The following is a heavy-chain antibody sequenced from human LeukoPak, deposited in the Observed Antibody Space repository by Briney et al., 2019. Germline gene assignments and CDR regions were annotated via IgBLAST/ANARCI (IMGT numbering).Heavy chain of an antibody. J-gene: IGHJ4*02. D-gene: IGHD4-17*01. CDR3: ARDPDGEAIDY. CDR1: GFTFDDYA. CDR2: ISWNSGSI. V-gene: IGHV3-9*01. Sequence: SLRLSCAASGFTFDDYAMHWVRQAPGKGLEWVSGISWNSGSIGYADSVKGRFTISRDNAKNSLYLQMNSLRAEDTAVYYCARDPDGEAIDYWGQGTLVTVSS.